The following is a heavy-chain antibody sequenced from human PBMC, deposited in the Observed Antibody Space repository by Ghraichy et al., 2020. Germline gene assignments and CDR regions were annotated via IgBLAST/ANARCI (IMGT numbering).Heavy chain of an antibody. CDR3: ARGDYGFWSGYYTGLDYFQH. Sequence: ASVKVSCKASGYSFTSHGISWVRQAPGHGLEWMGWISTYNGNTNYTQKLQDRVTMTTDTSTSTAHMELRSLTSDDTAVYYCARGDYGFWSGYYTGLDYFQHWGQGTLVTVSS. J-gene: IGHJ1*01. V-gene: IGHV1-18*01. CDR2: ISTYNGNT. D-gene: IGHD3-3*01. CDR1: GYSFTSHG.